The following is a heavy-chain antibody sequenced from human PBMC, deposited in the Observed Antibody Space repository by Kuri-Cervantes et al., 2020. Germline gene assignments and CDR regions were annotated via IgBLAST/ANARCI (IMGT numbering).Heavy chain of an antibody. V-gene: IGHV3-21*01. CDR2: ISSSSSYI. Sequence: GESLKISCAASGFTFSSYGMHWVRQAPGKGLEWVSSISSSSSYIYYADSVKGRFTISRDNAKNSLYLQMNSLRAEDTAVYYCARVGDSGDYYWGQGTLVTVSS. J-gene: IGHJ4*02. CDR1: GFTFSSYG. D-gene: IGHD6-13*01. CDR3: ARVGDSGDYY.